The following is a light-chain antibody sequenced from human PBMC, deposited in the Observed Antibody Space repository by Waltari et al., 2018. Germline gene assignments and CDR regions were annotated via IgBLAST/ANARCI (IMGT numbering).Light chain of an antibody. CDR3: SSYAGTNNLV. CDR1: SSDVGGYNY. J-gene: IGLJ2*01. Sequence: QSALTQPPSASGSPGQSVTISCTGSSSDVGGYNYVSWYQQHPGKAPKLMISEVSERPWGVPDRFSGSKSGNTASLTVSWLQAEDEADYYCSSYAGTNNLVFGGGTKLTVL. V-gene: IGLV2-8*01. CDR2: EVS.